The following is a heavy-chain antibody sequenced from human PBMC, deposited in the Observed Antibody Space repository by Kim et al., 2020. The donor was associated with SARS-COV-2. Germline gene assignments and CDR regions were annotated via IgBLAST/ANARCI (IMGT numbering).Heavy chain of an antibody. J-gene: IGHJ6*02. Sequence: VKGRLTISRENAKNVLYLQMNSLRAEDTAVYYCARDRGYSGPYNYYYGMDVWGQGTTVTVSS. V-gene: IGHV3-11*06. CDR3: ARDRGYSGPYNYYYGMDV. D-gene: IGHD5-12*01.